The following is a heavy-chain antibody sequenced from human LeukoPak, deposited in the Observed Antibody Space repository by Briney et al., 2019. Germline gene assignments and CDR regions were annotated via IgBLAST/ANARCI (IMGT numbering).Heavy chain of an antibody. Sequence: SVKVSCKASGGTFSSYTISWVRQAPGQGLEWMGRIIPILGIANYAQKFQGSVTITADKSTSTAYMELSSLRSEDTAVYYCARTLGELIFDYWGQGTLVTVSS. CDR3: ARTLGELIFDY. V-gene: IGHV1-69*02. J-gene: IGHJ4*02. CDR1: GGTFSSYT. D-gene: IGHD1-26*01. CDR2: IIPILGIA.